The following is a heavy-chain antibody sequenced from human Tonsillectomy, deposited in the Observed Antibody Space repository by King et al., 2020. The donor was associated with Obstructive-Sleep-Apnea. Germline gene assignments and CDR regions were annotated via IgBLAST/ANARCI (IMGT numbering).Heavy chain of an antibody. CDR1: GGSISSYY. D-gene: IGHD5-18*01. V-gene: IGHV4-59*08. CDR3: ARHDIQLWLIGMDV. CDR2: IYYSGST. Sequence: VQLQESGPGLVKPSETLSLTCTVSGGSISSYYWSWIRQPPGKGLEWIGYIYYSGSTNYNPPLKRRVTISVDTSKNQFSLKLSSVTAADTAVYYCARHDIQLWLIGMDVWGQGTTVTVSS. J-gene: IGHJ6*02.